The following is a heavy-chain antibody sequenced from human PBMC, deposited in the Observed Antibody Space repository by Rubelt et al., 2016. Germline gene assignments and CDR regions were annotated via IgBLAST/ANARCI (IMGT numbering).Heavy chain of an antibody. Sequence: EVKRTGESLKISCRGSGYSFGNYWIGWVRQMPGKGLEWMGIIHPGDSDTRYGSSFRGQVTMSVDKSISTAYLQWSSLKALDTAIYYCARGASGSYLPNFDYWGQGTLVTVSS. CDR3: ARGASGSYLPNFDY. CDR2: IHPGDSDT. D-gene: IGHD1-26*01. J-gene: IGHJ4*02. V-gene: IGHV5-51*01. CDR1: GYSFGNYW.